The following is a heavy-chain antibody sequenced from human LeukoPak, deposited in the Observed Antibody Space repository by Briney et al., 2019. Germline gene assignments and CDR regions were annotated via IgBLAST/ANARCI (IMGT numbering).Heavy chain of an antibody. CDR1: GGSFSGYY. CDR3: ARRSFYYDSSGYYGA. J-gene: IGHJ4*02. D-gene: IGHD3-22*01. V-gene: IGHV4-34*01. Sequence: SETLSLTCAVYGGSFSGYYWSWIRQPPGKGLEWIGEINHSGSTNYNPSLKSRVTISVDTFKNQFSLKLSSVTAADTAVYYCARRSFYYDSSGYYGAWGQGTLVTVSS. CDR2: INHSGST.